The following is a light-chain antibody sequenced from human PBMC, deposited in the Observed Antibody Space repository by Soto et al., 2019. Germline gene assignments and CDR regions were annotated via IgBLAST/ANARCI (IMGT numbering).Light chain of an antibody. J-gene: IGKJ1*01. Sequence: DIQMTHSPSTLSASVGDRVTITCRASQSVSSWLAWYQQKPGKAPKLLIYKASNLESGVPSRFSGSGSGTEFTLTISSLQPDDFATYYCQQYNSDSTFGQGTKVDIK. CDR2: KAS. CDR3: QQYNSDST. CDR1: QSVSSW. V-gene: IGKV1-5*03.